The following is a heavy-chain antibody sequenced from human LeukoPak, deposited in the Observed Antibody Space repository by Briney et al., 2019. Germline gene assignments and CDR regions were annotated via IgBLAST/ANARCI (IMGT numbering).Heavy chain of an antibody. V-gene: IGHV1-8*01. Sequence: ASVKVSCKASGYTFTSSDINWVRQATGQGLEWMGWMNPNSGNTGYAQNFQGRVTLTRDTSISTAYMELSSLGSEDTAVYYCARGTPYCSSASCYNFWGQGTLVTVSS. CDR3: ARGTPYCSSASCYNF. CDR2: MNPNSGNT. D-gene: IGHD2-2*02. CDR1: GYTFTSSD. J-gene: IGHJ4*02.